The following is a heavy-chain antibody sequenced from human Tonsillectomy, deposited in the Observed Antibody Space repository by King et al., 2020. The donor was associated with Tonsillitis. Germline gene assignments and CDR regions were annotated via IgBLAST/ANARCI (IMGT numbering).Heavy chain of an antibody. CDR2: ISGIGART. D-gene: IGHD5-18*01. Sequence: DVQLVEAGGGLVQPGGSLRLSCAASGFTFSTYSCSGVRQPPGKELAWVSSISGIGARTVYADSVKGRFTISRDNSKNTLYLQMNSLRAEDSAVYYCATSYGLWLRGDFDYWGRGTLVTVSS. CDR1: GFTFSTYS. J-gene: IGHJ4*02. CDR3: ATSYGLWLRGDFDY. V-gene: IGHV3-23*04.